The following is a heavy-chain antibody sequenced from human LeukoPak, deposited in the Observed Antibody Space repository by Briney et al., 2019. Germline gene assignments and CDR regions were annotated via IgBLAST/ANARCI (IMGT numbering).Heavy chain of an antibody. J-gene: IGHJ4*02. V-gene: IGHV3-23*01. CDR1: GFTFSSYA. CDR2: ISGSGGST. Sequence: PGGSLRLSCAASGFTFSSYAMSWARQAPGKGLEWVSAISGSGGSTYYADSVKGRFTISRDNSKNTLYLQMNSLRAEDTAVYYCAKNPGPSTLDSTLDYWGQGTLVTVSS. CDR3: AKNPGPSTLDSTLDY. D-gene: IGHD2-2*01.